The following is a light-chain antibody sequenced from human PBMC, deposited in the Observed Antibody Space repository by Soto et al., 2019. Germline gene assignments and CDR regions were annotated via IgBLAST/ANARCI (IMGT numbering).Light chain of an antibody. CDR1: QSLLHSNGYNY. CDR3: MQDLQTPYT. J-gene: IGKJ2*01. Sequence: DIVMTQSPLSLPVTPGEPASISCRSSQSLLHSNGYNYLDWYLQKPGQSPQLLIYLGSNRASGVADRFSGSGSGTDCTLNISRVEAEDVGVYYCMQDLQTPYTFGQGTKLELK. CDR2: LGS. V-gene: IGKV2-28*01.